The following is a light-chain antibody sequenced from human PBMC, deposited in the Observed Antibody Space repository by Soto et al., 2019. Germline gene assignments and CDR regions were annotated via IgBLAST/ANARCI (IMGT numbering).Light chain of an antibody. CDR3: LQYNYYPLT. Sequence: DIQMPQSPSTLSASVGDSVTITGRASQSISYWSAWYQQRPGKAPRLLIYKASSLQSGVPSRFSGSGSGTEFTLTISSLQPDDFATYFCLQYNYYPLTVGGGNKVDIK. V-gene: IGKV1-5*03. CDR2: KAS. CDR1: QSISYW. J-gene: IGKJ4*01.